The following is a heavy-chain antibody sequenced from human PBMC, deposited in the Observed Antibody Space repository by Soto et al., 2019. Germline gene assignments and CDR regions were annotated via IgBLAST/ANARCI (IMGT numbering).Heavy chain of an antibody. Sequence: DVQLVESGGGLVQPGRSLRLSCAASGFKFSDYWMSWVRQAPGKGLEWVSSMSGSSSTTYYADSVRGRFTISRDRSKNTLYLQMSSLRAEDTALYYCAKNQERELPRVIDFWGQGTLVTVSS. CDR1: GFKFSDYW. V-gene: IGHV3-23*04. CDR3: AKNQERELPRVIDF. CDR2: MSGSSSTT. D-gene: IGHD1-7*01. J-gene: IGHJ4*02.